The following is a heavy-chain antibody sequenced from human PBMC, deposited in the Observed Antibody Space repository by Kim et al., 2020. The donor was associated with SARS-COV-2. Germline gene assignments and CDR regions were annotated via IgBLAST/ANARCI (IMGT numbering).Heavy chain of an antibody. D-gene: IGHD3-10*01. J-gene: IGHJ4*02. CDR3: ARDSYGSGCRGFDF. CDR2: IDSGSLTK. Sequence: GGSLRLSCAASGFTFSSSSMNWVRQAPGKGLEWVSYIDSGSLTKHYADSVKGRFTISRDNAKNSLYLELNSLRDEDTAVYYCARDSYGSGCRGFDFLCRG. CDR1: GFTFSSSS. V-gene: IGHV3-48*02.